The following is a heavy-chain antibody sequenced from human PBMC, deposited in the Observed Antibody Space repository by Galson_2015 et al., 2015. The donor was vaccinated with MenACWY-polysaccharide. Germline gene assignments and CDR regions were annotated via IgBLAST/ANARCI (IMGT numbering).Heavy chain of an antibody. CDR2: ASASGGST. V-gene: IGHV3-23*01. D-gene: IGHD3-10*01. CDR3: AKDTGPGEYAYSWGTFDI. CDR1: GFTFSSYA. Sequence: SLRLSCAASGFTFSSYAMSWVRQAPGKGLEWVSGASASGGSTVYTDSAKGRFTMSRDNSKRSLYVQMNSLRAEDTAVYYCAKDTGPGEYAYSWGTFDIWGRGTMVTVSS. J-gene: IGHJ3*02.